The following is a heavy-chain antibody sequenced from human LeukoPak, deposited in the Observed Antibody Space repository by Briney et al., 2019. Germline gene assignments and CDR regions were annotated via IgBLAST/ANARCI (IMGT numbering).Heavy chain of an antibody. J-gene: IGHJ4*02. CDR1: GGSFSGYY. V-gene: IGHV4-34*01. CDR2: INHSGST. Sequence: TPSETLSLTCAVYGGSFSGYYWSWIRQPPGKGLEWIGEINHSGSTNYNPSLKSRVTISVDTSKNQFSLKLSSVTAADTAVCYCARIEVAAAIYGYWGQGTLVTVSS. CDR3: ARIEVAAAIYGY. D-gene: IGHD5-12*01.